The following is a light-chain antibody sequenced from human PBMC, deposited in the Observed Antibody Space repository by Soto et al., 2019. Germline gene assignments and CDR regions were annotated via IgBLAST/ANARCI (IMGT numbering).Light chain of an antibody. CDR1: SSNIGNNY. CDR3: ATWDGSLPAEV. V-gene: IGLV1-51*01. Sequence: QSVLTQPPSVSAAPGQKVTLSCSGSSSNIGNNYVSWYQQLPGTAPKLLIYDNNKRPSGIPDRFSGSKSGTSGTLDITGLLTGDEADYYCATWDGSLPAEVFGGGTKLTVL. J-gene: IGLJ2*01. CDR2: DNN.